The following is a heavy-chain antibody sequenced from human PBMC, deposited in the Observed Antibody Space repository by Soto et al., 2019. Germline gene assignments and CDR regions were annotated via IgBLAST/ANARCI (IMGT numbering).Heavy chain of an antibody. CDR3: ARFPSPAWFDP. Sequence: PSETLTLTCTVSGGSINNYYWSWIRQPPGKGLEWIAYISYSGSATYNPSLKSRVTISVDTSKNQFSLNLSSVTAADPAVFYCARFPSPAWFDPWGQGTLVNVSS. CDR1: GGSINNYY. J-gene: IGHJ5*02. D-gene: IGHD3-10*01. V-gene: IGHV4-59*08. CDR2: ISYSGSA.